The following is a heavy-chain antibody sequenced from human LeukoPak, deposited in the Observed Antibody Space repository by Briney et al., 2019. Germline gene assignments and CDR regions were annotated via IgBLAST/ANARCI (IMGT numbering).Heavy chain of an antibody. D-gene: IGHD4-23*01. J-gene: IGHJ4*02. V-gene: IGHV3-48*02. CDR2: IGPGSTTI. CDR1: GFTFSNYG. Sequence: PGESLRLSCAASGFTFSNYGMNWVRQAPGKGLEWVSYIGPGSTTIYYADSVKGRFTISRDSGKNSLYLQMNSLRDEDTAVYYCARHDYGGNSGDYWGQGTLVTVSS. CDR3: ARHDYGGNSGDY.